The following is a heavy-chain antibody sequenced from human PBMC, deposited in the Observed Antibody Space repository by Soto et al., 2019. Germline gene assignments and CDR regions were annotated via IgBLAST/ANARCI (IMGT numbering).Heavy chain of an antibody. CDR1: GYRFSDYY. V-gene: IGHV1-2*02. CDR2: MNPNSGDT. CDR3: ARESGGATATLDYYYFYMDV. J-gene: IGHJ6*03. D-gene: IGHD5-12*01. Sequence: QVQLVQSGAEVKKPGASVTVSCKASGYRFSDYYLHWVRQAPGQGPEWMGWMNPNSGDTKYAQKFKGRVTMNRDTSVRTAFMELNWLKSDDTAVYYWARESGGATATLDYYYFYMDVWGIGTTVTVSS.